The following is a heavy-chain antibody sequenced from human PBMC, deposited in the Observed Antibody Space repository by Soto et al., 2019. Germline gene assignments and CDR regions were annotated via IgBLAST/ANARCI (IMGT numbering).Heavy chain of an antibody. CDR3: AEGGSITHYYYGMDV. D-gene: IGHD3-16*01. CDR2: IIPIFGTA. CDR1: GGTFSSYA. V-gene: IGHV1-69*13. J-gene: IGHJ6*02. Sequence: SVKVSCKASGGTFSSYAISWVRQAPGQGLEWMGGIIPIFGTANYAQKFQGRVTITADESTSTAYMELSRLRSEDTAGYYCAEGGSITHYYYGMDVWGQGTTVTVYS.